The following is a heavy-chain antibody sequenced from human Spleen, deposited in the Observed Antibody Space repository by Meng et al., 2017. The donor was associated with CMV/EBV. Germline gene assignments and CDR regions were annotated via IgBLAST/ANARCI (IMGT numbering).Heavy chain of an antibody. J-gene: IGHJ4*02. CDR3: VKPSTVKTQGDY. Sequence: GESLKISCAASGFTFSDHYMDWVRQAPGKGLEWVGRTRNKAKSYTTDYAASVKGRFTIARDDSKHSLYLQMNSLKNEDTAVYYCVKPSTVKTQGDYWGQGTLVTVSS. V-gene: IGHV3-72*01. CDR1: GFTFSDHY. D-gene: IGHD4-23*01. CDR2: TRNKAKSYTT.